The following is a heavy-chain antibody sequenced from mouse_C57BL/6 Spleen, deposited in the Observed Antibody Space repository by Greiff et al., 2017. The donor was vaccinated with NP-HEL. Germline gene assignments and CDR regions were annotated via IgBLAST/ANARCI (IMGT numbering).Heavy chain of an antibody. V-gene: IGHV1-47*01. J-gene: IGHJ1*03. D-gene: IGHD1-1*01. CDR2: FHPYNDDT. Sequence: QVQLQQSGAELVKPGASVKMSCKASGYTFTTYPIEWMKQNHGKSLEWIGNFHPYNDDTKYNEKFKGKATLTVEKSSSTVYLELSRLTSDDSAVYYCAISYYYGSSYRYFDVWGTGTTVTVSS. CDR3: AISYYYGSSYRYFDV. CDR1: GYTFTTYP.